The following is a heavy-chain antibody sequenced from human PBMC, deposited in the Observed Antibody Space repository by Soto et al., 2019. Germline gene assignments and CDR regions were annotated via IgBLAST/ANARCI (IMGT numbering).Heavy chain of an antibody. V-gene: IGHV3-23*01. Sequence: EVQLLESGGGLVQPGGSLRLSCAASGFTFSSYAMSWVRQAPGKGLEWVSVVSGSDDSTYYADSVKGRFTISRGKSKNTQYLQMNSLRAEDTAVYYCAKARGDSTYDALDIWGQGTMVTVSS. CDR2: VSGSDDST. J-gene: IGHJ3*02. CDR3: AKARGDSTYDALDI. D-gene: IGHD3-16*01. CDR1: GFTFSSYA.